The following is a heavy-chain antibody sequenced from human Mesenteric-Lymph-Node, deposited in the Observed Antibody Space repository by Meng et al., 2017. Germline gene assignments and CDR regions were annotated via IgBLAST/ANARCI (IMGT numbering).Heavy chain of an antibody. CDR1: VFSLSTSGVG. Sequence: SGPTLVKPTQTLTLTCTFSVFSLSTSGVGVGWIRQPPGKALEWLALIYWDDDKRYGPSLKSRLTITKDTSKNQVVLTMTNMDPVDTATYYCALQAYYYDSSGYDHFQHWGQGTLVTVSS. CDR2: IYWDDDK. CDR3: ALQAYYYDSSGYDHFQH. V-gene: IGHV2-5*05. D-gene: IGHD3-22*01. J-gene: IGHJ1*01.